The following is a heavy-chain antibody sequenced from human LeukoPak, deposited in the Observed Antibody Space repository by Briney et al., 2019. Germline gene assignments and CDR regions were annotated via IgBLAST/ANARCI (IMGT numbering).Heavy chain of an antibody. CDR1: GGSISSTTYF. CDR3: AADYSGHYHVEFDY. Sequence: SETLSLTCSVSGGSISSTTYFWGWIRQPPGKGLEWIGSISYAGTTYYNPSLKNRVTISVDTSKNQFSLKLSSVTAADTAVYYCAADYSGHYHVEFDYWGQGTLATVSS. J-gene: IGHJ4*02. CDR2: ISYAGTT. D-gene: IGHD1-26*01. V-gene: IGHV4-39*07.